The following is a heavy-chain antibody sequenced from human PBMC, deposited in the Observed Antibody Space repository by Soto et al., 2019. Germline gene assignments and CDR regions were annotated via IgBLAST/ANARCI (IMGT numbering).Heavy chain of an antibody. D-gene: IGHD4-17*01. Sequence: EVQLVESGGGLVQPGGSLRLSCAASGFTFSAYAMTWVRQAPGKGLQWVSSIWGSSHSTNYADSVKGRFTISRDNSKNTLFLQVNSLRAEDTATYYCARDPNGDYIGAFDIWGQGIMVTVSS. CDR3: ARDPNGDYIGAFDI. CDR1: GFTFSAYA. V-gene: IGHV3-23*04. CDR2: IWGSSHST. J-gene: IGHJ3*02.